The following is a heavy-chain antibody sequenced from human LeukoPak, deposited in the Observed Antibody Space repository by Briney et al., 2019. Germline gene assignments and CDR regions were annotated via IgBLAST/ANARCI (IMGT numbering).Heavy chain of an antibody. CDR3: ARGGGIRSAFDI. J-gene: IGHJ3*02. V-gene: IGHV4-59*01. CDR2: IYYSGST. D-gene: IGHD3-3*02. CDR1: GGSISSYY. Sequence: SETLFLTCTVSGGSISSYYWSWIRQPPGKGLEWIGYIYYSGSTNYNPSLKSRVTISVDTSKNQFSLKLSSVTAADTAVYYCARGGGIRSAFDIWGQGTMVTVSS.